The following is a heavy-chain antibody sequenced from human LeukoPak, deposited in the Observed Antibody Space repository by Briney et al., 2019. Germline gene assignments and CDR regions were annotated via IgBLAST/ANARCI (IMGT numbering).Heavy chain of an antibody. D-gene: IGHD3-10*01. V-gene: IGHV4-59*08. Sequence: PSETLSLTCTVSDGSIRSYYWSWIRQPPGKGLEWIGYIYYSGSTNYNPSLKSRVTISIDTSKDQFSLKLTSVTAADTAVYYCARRRSTGDSNWLDPRGQGTLVTVSS. J-gene: IGHJ5*02. CDR1: DGSIRSYY. CDR2: IYYSGST. CDR3: ARRRSTGDSNWLDP.